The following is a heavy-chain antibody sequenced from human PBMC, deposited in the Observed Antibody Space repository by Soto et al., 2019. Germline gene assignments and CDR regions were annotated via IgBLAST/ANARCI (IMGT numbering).Heavy chain of an antibody. D-gene: IGHD2-15*01. Sequence: PGGSLRLSCAASGFTFSSYWMHWVRQAPGKGLVWVSRINSDGSSTSYADSVKGRFTISRDNAKNTLYLQMNSLRAEDTAVYYCAKDPFDIVVVVAEISPEALIAFDIWGQGTMVTVSS. CDR2: INSDGSST. CDR1: GFTFSSYW. J-gene: IGHJ3*02. V-gene: IGHV3-74*01. CDR3: AKDPFDIVVVVAEISPEALIAFDI.